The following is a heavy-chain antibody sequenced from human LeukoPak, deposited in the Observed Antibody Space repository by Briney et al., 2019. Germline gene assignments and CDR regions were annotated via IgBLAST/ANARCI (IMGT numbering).Heavy chain of an antibody. CDR2: IIPIFGTA. CDR3: ARDSSSSGLYFDY. CDR1: GGTFSSYA. D-gene: IGHD6-6*01. Sequence: ASVKVSCKASGGTFSSYAISWVRQAPGQGLEWLGGIIPIFGTANYEQKFQGRVTITADESTSTAYMELSSLRSEDTAVYYCARDSSSSGLYFDYWGQGTLVTVSS. J-gene: IGHJ4*02. V-gene: IGHV1-69*13.